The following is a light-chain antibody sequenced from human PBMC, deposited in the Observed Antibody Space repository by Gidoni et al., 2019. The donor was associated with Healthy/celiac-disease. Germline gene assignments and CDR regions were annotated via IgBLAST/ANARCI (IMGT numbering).Light chain of an antibody. CDR2: KAS. J-gene: IGKJ2*01. CDR3: QQYNSYSPIT. Sequence: DIQMTQSPSTLSASVGDRVTITCRASQSISSWLAWYQQKPGKAAKLLIYKASSLESGVPSRFSGSGSGTEFTLTISSLQPDDFATYYCQQYNSYSPITFGQGTKLEIK. V-gene: IGKV1-5*03. CDR1: QSISSW.